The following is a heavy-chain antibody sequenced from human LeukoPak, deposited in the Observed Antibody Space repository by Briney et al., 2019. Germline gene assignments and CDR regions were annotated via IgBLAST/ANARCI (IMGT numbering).Heavy chain of an antibody. V-gene: IGHV4-34*01. CDR3: ARVGDQYSSSPLNYFDY. J-gene: IGHJ4*02. D-gene: IGHD6-13*01. CDR1: GGSFSGYY. CDR2: INHSGST. Sequence: PSETLSLTCAVYGGSFSGYYWSWIRQPPGKGLEWIGEINHSGSTNYNPSLKSRVTISVDTSKNQFSLKLGSVTAADTAVYYCARVGDQYSSSPLNYFDYWGQGTLVTVSS.